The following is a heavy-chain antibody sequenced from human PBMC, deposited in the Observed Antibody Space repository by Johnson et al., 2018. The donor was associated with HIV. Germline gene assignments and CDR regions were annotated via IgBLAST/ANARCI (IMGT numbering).Heavy chain of an antibody. V-gene: IGHV3-23*04. CDR1: GFTFSSYA. D-gene: IGHD1-26*01. CDR3: ATGARGSYLLDAFDI. J-gene: IGHJ3*02. CDR2: ISGSGGST. Sequence: VQLVESGGGLVKPGGSLRLSCAASGFTFSSYAMHWVRQAPGKGLEWVSAISGSGGSTYYADSVKGRFTISRDNSKNTLYLQMNSLRAEDTAVYFCATGARGSYLLDAFDIWGQGTMVTVSS.